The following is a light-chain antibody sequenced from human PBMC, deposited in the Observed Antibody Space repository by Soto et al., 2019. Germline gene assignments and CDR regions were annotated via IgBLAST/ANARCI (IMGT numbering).Light chain of an antibody. CDR1: SSNIGVKT. CDR3: SAWDDSLNGRV. V-gene: IGLV1-44*01. J-gene: IGLJ1*01. Sequence: QSVLTQPPSVSGTPGQRVTISCSGSSSNIGVKTVNWYQQFPGSAPKLLFFRSDQRPSGVPDRFSGSKSGTSASLAISGLQSEDEADYYCSAWDDSLNGRVFGTGTKVTVL. CDR2: RSD.